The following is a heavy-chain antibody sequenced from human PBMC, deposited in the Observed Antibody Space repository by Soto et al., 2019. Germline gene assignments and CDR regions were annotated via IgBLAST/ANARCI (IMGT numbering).Heavy chain of an antibody. CDR2: INESGST. V-gene: IGHV4-34*01. Sequence: QVQLQQWGAGLVKPSETLSLSCAVYGQSFSGHSWAWIRQPPGKGLEWLGEINESGSTYYNPSLKIRVNISTETSQKQYSMNLSSVSAAETAAYFCARGSGIVAIPGELEDVKYDYWGQGTLVNVSS. CDR1: GQSFSGHS. J-gene: IGHJ4*02. D-gene: IGHD1-1*01. CDR3: ARGSGIVAIPGELEDVKYDY.